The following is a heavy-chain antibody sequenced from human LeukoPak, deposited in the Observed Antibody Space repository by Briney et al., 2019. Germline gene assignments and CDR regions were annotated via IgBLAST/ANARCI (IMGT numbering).Heavy chain of an antibody. Sequence: PGGSLRLSCAASGFTFSNYWMTWVRQAPGKGLEWVANIKQDGSEKYYVDSVKGRFTISRDNSKNSLYLQMNSLRAEDTAVYFCAKWSGDFPSYYLDYWGQGTLVTVSS. D-gene: IGHD4-17*01. J-gene: IGHJ4*02. CDR3: AKWSGDFPSYYLDY. CDR1: GFTFSNYW. CDR2: IKQDGSEK. V-gene: IGHV3-7*05.